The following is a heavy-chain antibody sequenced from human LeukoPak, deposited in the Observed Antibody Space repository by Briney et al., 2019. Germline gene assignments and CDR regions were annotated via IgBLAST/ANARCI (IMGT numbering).Heavy chain of an antibody. D-gene: IGHD3-10*01. V-gene: IGHV1-18*01. CDR1: GYTFTSYG. J-gene: IGHJ6*02. CDR2: ISAYNGNT. Sequence: GASVKVSCKASGYTFTSYGISWVRQAPGQGLEWMGWISAYNGNTNYAQKLQGRVTMTTDTSTSTAYMELRSLRSDDTAVYYCARGWYGSGSYSAYYYYGMDVWGQGTTVTVSS. CDR3: ARGWYGSGSYSAYYYYGMDV.